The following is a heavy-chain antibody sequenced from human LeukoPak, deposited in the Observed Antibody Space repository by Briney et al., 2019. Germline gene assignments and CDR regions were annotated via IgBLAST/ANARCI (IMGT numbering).Heavy chain of an antibody. Sequence: ASVKVSCKASGYTFTSYGISWVRQAPGQGLEWMGWISAYNGNTNYAQKLQGRVTMTTDTSTSTAYMELRSLRSDDTAVYYCARCIAAAGVCYYGMDVWGQGTTVTVTS. CDR1: GYTFTSYG. D-gene: IGHD6-13*01. J-gene: IGHJ6*02. CDR3: ARCIAAAGVCYYGMDV. CDR2: ISAYNGNT. V-gene: IGHV1-18*01.